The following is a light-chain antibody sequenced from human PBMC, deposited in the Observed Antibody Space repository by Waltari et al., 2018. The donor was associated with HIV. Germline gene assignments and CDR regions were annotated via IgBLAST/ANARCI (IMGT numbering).Light chain of an antibody. CDR2: RNN. V-gene: IGLV1-47*01. CDR3: ASWDASLSGHYV. CDR1: SSNIGSNY. J-gene: IGLJ1*01. Sequence: QSVLTQPPSASGTPGQRVTISCSGSSSNIGSNYVYWYQQVPGTAPKLLLYRNNQRPSGVRGRFSGSNSGTSASLAISGLRSEDEADYYCASWDASLSGHYVFGPGTRVTVL.